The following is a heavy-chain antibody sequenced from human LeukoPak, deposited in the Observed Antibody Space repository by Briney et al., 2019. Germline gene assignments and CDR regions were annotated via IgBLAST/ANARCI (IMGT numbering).Heavy chain of an antibody. CDR3: AKGSYYDSSGSFYFDY. CDR2: ISGSGDNT. D-gene: IGHD3-22*01. CDR1: GFTFSSYA. J-gene: IGHJ4*02. V-gene: IGHV3-23*01. Sequence: GGSLRLSCAASGFTFSSYAMSWVRKAPGKGLEWVSGISGSGDNTYYAASVKGRFIISRDNSKNTLYVQVNSLGTEDTAAYYCAKGSYYDSSGSFYFDYWGQGTLVTVSS.